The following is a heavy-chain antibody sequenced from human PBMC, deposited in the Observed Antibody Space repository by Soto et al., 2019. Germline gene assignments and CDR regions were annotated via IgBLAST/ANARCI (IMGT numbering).Heavy chain of an antibody. J-gene: IGHJ4*02. V-gene: IGHV3-72*01. CDR3: VRNLAAGGTFYFDY. CDR1: GFTFSDHY. D-gene: IGHD6-13*01. Sequence: EVQLVESGGGLVQPGGSLRLSCAASGFTFSDHYMDWVRQAPGKGLVWVGRIRNEPKGYTTEYAASVKGRFTISRYDSENSLYLQMNNLKTEDTAVYYCVRNLAAGGTFYFDYWGQGALVTVSS. CDR2: IRNEPKGYTT.